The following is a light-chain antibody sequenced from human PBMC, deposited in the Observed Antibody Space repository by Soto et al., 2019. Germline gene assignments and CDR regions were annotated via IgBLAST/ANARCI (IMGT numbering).Light chain of an antibody. V-gene: IGKV3-15*01. CDR3: QQYASGPLT. CDR2: GAS. J-gene: IGKJ4*01. Sequence: ETVMTQSPATLSVSPGERATLSCRASQSVNSNLAWYQQESGQPPRLFVFGASTRATGVPARFSGSGSGTEFTLTISSLQSEDFAVYFCQQYASGPLTFGGGTKVEI. CDR1: QSVNSN.